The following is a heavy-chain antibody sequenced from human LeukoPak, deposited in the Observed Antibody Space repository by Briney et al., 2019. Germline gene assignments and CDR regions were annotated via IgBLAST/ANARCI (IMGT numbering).Heavy chain of an antibody. Sequence: SETLSLTCAVYGGSFSGYYWSWIRQHPGKGLEWIGYTYYSGSTYYNPSLKSRVTISVDTSKNQFSLELSSVTAADTAVYYCARDHMVRQPLWGQGTLVTVSS. CDR3: ARDHMVRQPL. V-gene: IGHV4-31*11. D-gene: IGHD3-10*01. CDR1: GGSFSGYY. CDR2: TYYSGST. J-gene: IGHJ4*02.